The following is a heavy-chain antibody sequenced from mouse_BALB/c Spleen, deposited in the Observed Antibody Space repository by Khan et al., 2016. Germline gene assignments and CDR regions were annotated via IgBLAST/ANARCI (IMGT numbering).Heavy chain of an antibody. D-gene: IGHD2-4*01. V-gene: IGHV4-1*02. Sequence: EVQLLESGGRLVQPGGSLTLSCAASGFDFSRYWMRWVRQAPGKGLEWIGEINPDSSTIYYTPSLKDNFIISRDNAKNTLYLQMSNVRSEDTALYYCAITYWYFDVWGAGTTVTVAA. CDR1: GFDFSRYW. CDR2: INPDSSTI. J-gene: IGHJ1*01. CDR3: AITYWYFDV.